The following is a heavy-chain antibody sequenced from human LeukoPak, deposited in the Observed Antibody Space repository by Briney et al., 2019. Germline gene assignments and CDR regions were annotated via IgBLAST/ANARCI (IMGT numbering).Heavy chain of an antibody. Sequence: SQTLSLTCTVSGGSISSGGYSWSWIRQHPGKGLEWIGYTYYSGSTYYNPSLKSRVTISVDTSKNQFSLKLSSVTAADTAVYYCARGRVTQAYNWFDPWGQGTLVTVSS. CDR2: TYYSGST. V-gene: IGHV4-31*03. D-gene: IGHD4-11*01. CDR1: GGSISSGGYS. J-gene: IGHJ5*02. CDR3: ARGRVTQAYNWFDP.